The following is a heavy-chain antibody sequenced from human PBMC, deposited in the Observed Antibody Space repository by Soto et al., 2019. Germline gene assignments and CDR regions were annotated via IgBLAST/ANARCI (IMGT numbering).Heavy chain of an antibody. D-gene: IGHD3-16*01. Sequence: EVQLVESGGGLVQPGGSPRLSCAASGFTFSTYWMFWVRQAPGKGLEWVATIKGDGSEKLYVDSVKGRFTISRDNAKDSLHLQMNSLRVEDTAVYFCAGAPGWLIENWGQGTLVTVSS. CDR3: AGAPGWLIEN. V-gene: IGHV3-7*04. J-gene: IGHJ4*02. CDR1: GFTFSTYW. CDR2: IKGDGSEK.